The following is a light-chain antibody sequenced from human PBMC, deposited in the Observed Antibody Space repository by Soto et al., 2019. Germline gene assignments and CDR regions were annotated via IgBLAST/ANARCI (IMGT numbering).Light chain of an antibody. CDR3: QQRSNSYT. V-gene: IGKV3-11*01. J-gene: IGKJ2*01. Sequence: EIVLTQSPATLSLSPGERATLSCRASQSVSSYLAWYQQKPGQAPRLPIYDASNRATGIPARFSGSGSRTDFTLTISSLEPEDFAVYYCQQRSNSYTFGQGTKLEIK. CDR2: DAS. CDR1: QSVSSY.